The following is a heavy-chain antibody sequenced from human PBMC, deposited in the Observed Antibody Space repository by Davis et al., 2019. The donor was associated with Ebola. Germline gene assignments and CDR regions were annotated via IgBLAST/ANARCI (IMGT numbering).Heavy chain of an antibody. CDR3: AREDVYSSGWYDY. J-gene: IGHJ4*02. CDR1: GFSLSTSGMC. V-gene: IGHV4-61*08. Sequence: SGPTLVKPTPTLTLTCTFSGFSLSTSGMCVSWIRQPPGKGLEWVGYIYYSGSTNYNPSLKSRVTISVDTSKNQFSLKLSSVTAADTAVYYCAREDVYSSGWYDYWGQGTLVTVSS. D-gene: IGHD6-19*01. CDR2: IYYSGST.